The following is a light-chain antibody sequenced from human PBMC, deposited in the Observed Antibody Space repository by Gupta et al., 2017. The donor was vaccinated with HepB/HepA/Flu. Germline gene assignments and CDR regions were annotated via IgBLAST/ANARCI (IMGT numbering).Light chain of an antibody. CDR2: KAS. J-gene: IGKJ4*01. CDR3: QQYNSYPLT. CDR1: QSIRSL. Sequence: DIQMTQSPSTLYASVGDRVTITCRASQSIRSLLAWYQQKPGKVPKLLIYKASSLESGVPSRLSGSESGTEFTLTISSLQTDDFAIYYCQQYNSYPLTFAGGTKVEIK. V-gene: IGKV1-5*03.